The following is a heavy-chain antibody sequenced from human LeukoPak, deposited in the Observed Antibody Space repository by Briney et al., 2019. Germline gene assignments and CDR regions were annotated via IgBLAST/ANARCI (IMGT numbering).Heavy chain of an antibody. CDR2: IYYSGST. CDR3: ARGPDPGKVGAAIYYYYGMDV. D-gene: IGHD1-26*01. V-gene: IGHV4-30-4*08. Sequence: PSETLSLTCTVSGGSISSGDCYWSWIRQPPGKGLEWIGYIYYSGSTYYNPSLKSRVTISVDASKNQFSLKLSSVTAADTAVYYCARGPDPGKVGAAIYYYYGMDVWGQGTTVTVSS. CDR1: GGSISSGDCY. J-gene: IGHJ6*02.